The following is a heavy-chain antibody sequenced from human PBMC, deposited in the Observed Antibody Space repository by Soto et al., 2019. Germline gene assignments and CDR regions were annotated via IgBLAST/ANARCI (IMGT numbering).Heavy chain of an antibody. CDR3: ARGSGSYYPSTYYYYGMDV. CDR2: ISAYNGNT. J-gene: IGHJ6*02. Sequence: ASVKVSCKASGYTFISYGISWVRQAPGQGLEWMGWISAYNGNTNYAQKLQGRVTMTTDTSTSTAYMELRSLRSDDTAVYYCARGSGSYYPSTYYYYGMDVWGQRTTVTVSS. V-gene: IGHV1-18*01. CDR1: GYTFISYG. D-gene: IGHD1-26*01.